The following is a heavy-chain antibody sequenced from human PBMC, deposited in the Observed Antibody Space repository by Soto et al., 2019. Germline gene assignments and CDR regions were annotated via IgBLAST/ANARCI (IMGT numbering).Heavy chain of an antibody. V-gene: IGHV1-46*01. D-gene: IGHD3-10*01. Sequence: VASVKVSCKASGHTFSSYYIHWVRQAPGQGLEWMGMINPSGGSTRYAQKFQGRVTMTRDTSTSTVYMELSSLRSEDTAVYYCAHTPITMVRGLIRGLPFDYWGQGTLVTVSS. J-gene: IGHJ4*02. CDR1: GHTFSSYY. CDR2: INPSGGST. CDR3: AHTPITMVRGLIRGLPFDY.